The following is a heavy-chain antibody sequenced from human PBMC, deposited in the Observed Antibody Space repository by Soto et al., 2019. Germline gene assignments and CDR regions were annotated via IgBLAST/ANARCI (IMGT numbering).Heavy chain of an antibody. CDR2: IYYSGST. CDR3: ARAVLQATAPFAS. J-gene: IGHJ4*02. CDR1: GGSISNYY. D-gene: IGHD2-21*02. V-gene: IGHV4-59*01. Sequence: SETLSLTCIVSGGSISNYYWSWIRQPPGKGLEWIGYIYYSGSTNYNPSLQSRVTISVDTSKNQFSLKLSSVTAADKAVYYCARAVLQATAPFASWGQETLAPLS.